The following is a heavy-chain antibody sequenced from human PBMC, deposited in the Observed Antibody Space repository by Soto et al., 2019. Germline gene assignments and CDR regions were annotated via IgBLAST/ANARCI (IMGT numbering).Heavy chain of an antibody. CDR2: ISAHNGNT. J-gene: IGHJ4*02. CDR3: VRGRYGDY. CDR1: GYGFTTYG. Sequence: QIHLVQSGAEVKKPGASVKVSCKGSGYGFTTYGITWVRQAPGQGLEWMAWISAHNGNTNYAQKLQGRVTVTRDTSTSTAYMELSSLRSDDTAVYYCVRGRYGDYWGQGVLVTVSS. V-gene: IGHV1-18*01. D-gene: IGHD1-1*01.